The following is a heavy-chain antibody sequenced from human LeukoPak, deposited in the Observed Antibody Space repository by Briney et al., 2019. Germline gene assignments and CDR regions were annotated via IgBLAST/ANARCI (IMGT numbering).Heavy chain of an antibody. CDR2: IYHTGST. Sequence: SETLSLTCAVSGFSISSDKYWGWIRQPPGKGLEWIGSIYHTGSTYYNPSLKSRVTISVDTSKNQFSLKLNSVTAADTAVYYCARLSYYYYYMDLWGRGTTVPVSS. CDR1: GFSISSDKY. V-gene: IGHV4-38-2*01. CDR3: ARLSYYYYYMDL. J-gene: IGHJ6*03. D-gene: IGHD3-10*01.